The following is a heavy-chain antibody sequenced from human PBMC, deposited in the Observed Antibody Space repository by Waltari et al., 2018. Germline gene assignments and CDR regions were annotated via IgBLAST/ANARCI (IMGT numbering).Heavy chain of an antibody. J-gene: IGHJ5*02. V-gene: IGHV4-39*01. CDR1: GGSISSSSYY. CDR2: IYYSGSTYYSGST. D-gene: IGHD5-12*01. CDR3: ARHWKKSGYRFDP. Sequence: QLQLQESGPGLVKPSETLSLTCTVSGGSISSSSYYWGWIRQSPGKGLEWIGNIYYSGSTYYSGSTYYNPTLKCRVTISGDTSKNQFSLKLSSVTAADTAVYYCARHWKKSGYRFDPWGQGTLVTVSS.